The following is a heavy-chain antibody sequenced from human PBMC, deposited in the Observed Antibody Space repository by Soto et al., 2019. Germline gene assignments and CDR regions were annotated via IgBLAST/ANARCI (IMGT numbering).Heavy chain of an antibody. D-gene: IGHD1-26*01. CDR2: ISSSSSYI. CDR1: GFTFSSYS. Sequence: PGGSLRLSCTASGFTFSSYSMNWVRQAPGKGLEWVSSISSSSSYIYYADSVKGRFTISGDNAKNSLYLQMNSLRAEDTAVYYCARVVGSYHFDYWGQGTLVTVSS. J-gene: IGHJ4*02. CDR3: ARVVGSYHFDY. V-gene: IGHV3-21*01.